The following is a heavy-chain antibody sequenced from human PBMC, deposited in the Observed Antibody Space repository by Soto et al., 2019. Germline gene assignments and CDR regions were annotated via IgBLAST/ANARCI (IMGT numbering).Heavy chain of an antibody. Sequence: ASVKVSCKASGYDFTAYDINWVRQASGQGLEWMGWMNPINGATGSARRFQGRVSMTRNTATGTAYLELTSLRSDDSAVYYCGRGPSPREPGGGTPYYYAMDVWGQGTTATVSS. CDR2: MNPINGAT. CDR3: GRGPSPREPGGGTPYYYAMDV. D-gene: IGHD2-15*01. CDR1: GYDFTAYD. J-gene: IGHJ6*02. V-gene: IGHV1-8*02.